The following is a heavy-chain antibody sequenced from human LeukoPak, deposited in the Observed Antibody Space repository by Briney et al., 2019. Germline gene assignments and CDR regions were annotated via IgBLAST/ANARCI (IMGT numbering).Heavy chain of an antibody. Sequence: KPSETLSLTCAVSGYSISSGYYWGWIRQPPGKGLEWIGSIYHSGSTYYNPSLKSRVTISVDTSKNQFSLKLSSVTAADTAVYYCATAVVPAAMYAFDIWGQGTMVTVS. CDR3: ATAVVPAAMYAFDI. V-gene: IGHV4-38-2*01. CDR2: IYHSGST. J-gene: IGHJ3*02. CDR1: GYSISSGYY. D-gene: IGHD2-2*01.